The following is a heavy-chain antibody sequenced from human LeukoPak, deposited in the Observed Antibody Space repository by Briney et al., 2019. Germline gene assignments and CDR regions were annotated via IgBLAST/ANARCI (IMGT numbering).Heavy chain of an antibody. CDR1: GGTFSSYA. Sequence: SVKVSCKASGGTFSSYAISWVRQAPGQGLEWMGGIIPIFGTANYAQKFQGRVTITADESTSTAYMELSSLRAEDTAVYYCAKDQRRAGQGFLVYWGQGTLVTVSS. V-gene: IGHV1-69*13. CDR2: IIPIFGTA. CDR3: AKDQRRAGQGFLVY. J-gene: IGHJ4*02. D-gene: IGHD3-3*01.